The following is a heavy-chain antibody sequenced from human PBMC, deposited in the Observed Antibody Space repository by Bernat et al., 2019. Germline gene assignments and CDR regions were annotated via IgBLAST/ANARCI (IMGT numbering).Heavy chain of an antibody. CDR3: ARCIAAADISWFDP. V-gene: IGHV3-33*01. CDR1: GFTFSSYG. Sequence: QVQLVESGGGVVQPGRSLRLSCAASGFTFSSYGMHWVRQAPGKGLEWVAVIWYDGSNKYYADSVKGRFTISRDNSKNTLYLQMNSLRAEDTAVYYCARCIAAADISWFDPWGQGTLVTVSS. CDR2: IWYDGSNK. D-gene: IGHD6-13*01. J-gene: IGHJ5*02.